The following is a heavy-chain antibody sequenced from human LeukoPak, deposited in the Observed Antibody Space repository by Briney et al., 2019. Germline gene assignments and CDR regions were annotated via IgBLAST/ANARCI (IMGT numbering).Heavy chain of an antibody. CDR2: ISRSGGTI. CDR3: TRGGNDYGVYEGY. Sequence: GGSLRLSCAASGFTFSSYEMNWVRQAPGKGLEWVSYISRSGGTIYYADSVKGRFTIIRDNAKNTLYLQMDSLSAEDTAAYYCTRGGNDYGVYEGYWGQGTLVTVSS. V-gene: IGHV3-48*03. D-gene: IGHD4-17*01. J-gene: IGHJ4*02. CDR1: GFTFSSYE.